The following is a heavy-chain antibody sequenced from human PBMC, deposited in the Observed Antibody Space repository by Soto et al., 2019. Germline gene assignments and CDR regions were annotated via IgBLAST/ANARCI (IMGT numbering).Heavy chain of an antibody. V-gene: IGHV3-21*01. Sequence: GGSLRLSCAPSGFTFSSYSMNWVRQAPGKGLEWVSSITSNSSNKYYADSVKGRFTISRDNSKNTLYLQMNSLRAEDTAVYYCAREGGSYYRTLDSWGQGTLVTVSS. CDR1: GFTFSSYS. CDR3: AREGGSYYRTLDS. D-gene: IGHD1-26*01. CDR2: ITSNSSNK. J-gene: IGHJ5*01.